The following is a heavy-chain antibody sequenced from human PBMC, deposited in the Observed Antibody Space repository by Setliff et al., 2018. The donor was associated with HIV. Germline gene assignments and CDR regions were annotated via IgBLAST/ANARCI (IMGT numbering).Heavy chain of an antibody. CDR2: INVDNGNT. D-gene: IGHD3-3*01. CDR3: AADLVGSYNFWGGYYQGPDAFDI. Sequence: ASVKVSCKASGYTLTTYAMHWVRKAPGQRLEWMGWINVDNGNTTYSQKFQGRVTITRDTSASTAYMELSSLRSEDTAIYDCAADLVGSYNFWGGYYQGPDAFDIWGQGTMVTVS. V-gene: IGHV1-3*01. J-gene: IGHJ3*02. CDR1: GYTLTTYA.